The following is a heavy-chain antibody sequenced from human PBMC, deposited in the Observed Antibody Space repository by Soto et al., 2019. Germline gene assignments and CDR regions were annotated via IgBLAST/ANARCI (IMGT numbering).Heavy chain of an antibody. Sequence: ASVKVSCKASGYTFTSYAMHWVRQAPGQRLEWMGWINAGNGNTKYSQKFQGRVTITRDTSASTAYMELSSLRSEDTAVYYCARRLSMIGFGGSEEDAFDIWGQGTMVTVSS. CDR2: INAGNGNT. V-gene: IGHV1-3*01. CDR1: GYTFTSYA. D-gene: IGHD3-16*01. J-gene: IGHJ3*02. CDR3: ARRLSMIGFGGSEEDAFDI.